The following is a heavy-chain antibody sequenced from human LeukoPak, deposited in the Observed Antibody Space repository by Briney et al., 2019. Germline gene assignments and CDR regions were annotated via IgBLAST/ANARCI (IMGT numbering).Heavy chain of an antibody. CDR2: IYSNGDT. J-gene: IGHJ3*01. V-gene: IGHV4-39*01. D-gene: IGHD5-24*01. CDR3: TSRGFRLPLDAFDV. CDR1: LGPITRSAYY. Sequence: PSETLSLTFTGSLGPITRSAYYWVWVRHSPGRGLEWLGSIYSNGDTYYNPFFERRVTIAIETSKNQFSLQMTSVTAAGTAAYYCTSRGFRLPLDAFDVRGQGTRVAVSS.